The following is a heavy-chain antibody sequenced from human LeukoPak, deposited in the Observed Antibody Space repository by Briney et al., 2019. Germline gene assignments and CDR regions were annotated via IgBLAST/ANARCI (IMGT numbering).Heavy chain of an antibody. V-gene: IGHV3-23*01. Sequence: GGSLRLSCAASGFIFNNFAMSWVRQTPEKGLEWVSAISGSDGRTFYADSVKGRFTISRDNSENTLSLQMNSLRADDTAMYYCAKESPYSSNRLYYFDYWGQGTLVTVSS. CDR3: AKESPYSSNRLYYFDY. CDR1: GFIFNNFA. D-gene: IGHD2-21*01. CDR2: ISGSDGRT. J-gene: IGHJ4*02.